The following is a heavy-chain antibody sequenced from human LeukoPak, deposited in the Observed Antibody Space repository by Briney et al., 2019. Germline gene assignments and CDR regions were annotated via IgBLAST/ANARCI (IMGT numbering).Heavy chain of an antibody. CDR3: AREYYYGSGSYFH. D-gene: IGHD3-10*01. CDR2: INPNSGGT. Sequence: ASVKVSCKASGCTFTGYYMHWVRQAPGQGLEWMGRINPNSGGTNYAQKFQGRVIMTRDTSISTACMELSRLRSDDTAVYYCAREYYYGSGSYFHWGQGTLVTVSS. V-gene: IGHV1-2*06. CDR1: GCTFTGYY. J-gene: IGHJ4*02.